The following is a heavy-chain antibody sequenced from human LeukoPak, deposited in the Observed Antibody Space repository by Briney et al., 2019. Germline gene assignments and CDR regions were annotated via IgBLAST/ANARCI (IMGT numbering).Heavy chain of an antibody. CDR1: GGSISSSSYY. V-gene: IGHV4-39*07. Sequence: PSETLSLTCTVSGGSISSSSYYWGWIRQPPGKGLECIGSIYYSGSTYYNPSLKSRVTISVDTSKNQLSLKLSSVTAADTAVYFCARSGGLWLLTYYFDYWGQGTLVTVSS. CDR2: IYYSGST. D-gene: IGHD3-22*01. CDR3: ARSGGLWLLTYYFDY. J-gene: IGHJ4*02.